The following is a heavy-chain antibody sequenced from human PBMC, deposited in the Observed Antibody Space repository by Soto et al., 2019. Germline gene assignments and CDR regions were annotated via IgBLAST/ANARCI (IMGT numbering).Heavy chain of an antibody. CDR1: GYSFTNYG. J-gene: IGHJ6*03. CDR2: ISAYNGNT. CDR3: ARDRGVAPPVAGNTHYYYYMDV. D-gene: IGHD6-19*01. Sequence: QDQLVQSGVEVKKPGASVKVSCKASGYSFTNYGITWVRQAPGQGFEWMGWISAYNGNTNYAQKFQGRVTMTTDASTSTAYLDLRSLSSDDTAVYYCARDRGVAPPVAGNTHYYYYMDVWGKGTTVTVSS. V-gene: IGHV1-18*01.